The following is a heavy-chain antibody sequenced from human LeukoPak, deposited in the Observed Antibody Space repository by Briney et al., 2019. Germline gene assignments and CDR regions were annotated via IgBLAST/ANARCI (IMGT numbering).Heavy chain of an antibody. D-gene: IGHD3-3*01. Sequence: SETLSLTCTVSGGSISSSRYYWGWIRQPPGTWLDWIGSIYYSGSTYYNPSLKSRVTISVDTSKNQFSLKLSSVTAADTAVYYCATLPHTSYYDFWSGHYREFNFDYWGQGTLVTVSS. J-gene: IGHJ4*02. CDR3: ATLPHTSYYDFWSGHYREFNFDY. V-gene: IGHV4-39*01. CDR1: GGSISSSRYY. CDR2: IYYSGST.